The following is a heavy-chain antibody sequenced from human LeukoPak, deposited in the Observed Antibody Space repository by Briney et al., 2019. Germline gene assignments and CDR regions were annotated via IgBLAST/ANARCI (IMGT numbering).Heavy chain of an antibody. CDR3: AKEDGDIYCSGGSCHNWFDP. CDR1: GFTFDDYT. D-gene: IGHD2-15*01. J-gene: IGHJ5*02. Sequence: GGSLRLSCAASGFTFDDYTMHWVRQAPGKGLEWVSLISWDGGSTYYADSVKGRFTISRDNSKNSLYLQMNSLRTEDTVLYYCAKEDGDIYCSGGSCHNWFDPWGQGTLVTVSS. CDR2: ISWDGGST. V-gene: IGHV3-43*01.